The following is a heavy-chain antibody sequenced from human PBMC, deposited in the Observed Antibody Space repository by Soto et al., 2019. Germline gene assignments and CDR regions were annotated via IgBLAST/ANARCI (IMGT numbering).Heavy chain of an antibody. CDR3: ARGAGGNFYFDY. CDR2: VYYSGST. J-gene: IGHJ4*02. Sequence: QVQLQESGPGLGKPSQTLSLTCTVSGGSINRGGYYWTWIRQHPGEGLEWIGSVYYSGSTNYNPSLKSRVTISVDTSKNQFSLKLSSVSAADTAVYYCARGAGGNFYFDYWGQGTLVTVSS. CDR1: GGSINRGGYY. D-gene: IGHD2-21*02. V-gene: IGHV4-31*03.